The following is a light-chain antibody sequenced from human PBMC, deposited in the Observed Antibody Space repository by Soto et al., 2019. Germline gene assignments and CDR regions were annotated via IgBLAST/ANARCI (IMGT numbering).Light chain of an antibody. CDR3: QQYYSTPPT. Sequence: DIVMTQSPDSLAVSLGERATINCKSSQSVLYSSNNKNYLAWYQQKPGQPPKLLIYWASTRESGVPDRFSGSGSVTDFTLTISSLQAEDAAVYYCQQYYSTPPTFGQGTKVEIK. CDR1: QSVLYSSNNKNY. V-gene: IGKV4-1*01. CDR2: WAS. J-gene: IGKJ1*01.